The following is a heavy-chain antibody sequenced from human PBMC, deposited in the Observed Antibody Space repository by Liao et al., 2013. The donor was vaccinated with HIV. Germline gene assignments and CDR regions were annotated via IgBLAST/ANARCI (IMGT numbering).Heavy chain of an antibody. J-gene: IGHJ4*02. CDR2: INHSGST. CDR3: CSDSVLRYRMSKYYFDY. D-gene: IGHD1-26*01. V-gene: IGHV4-34*01. CDR1: GGSFSGYY. Sequence: QVQLQQWGAGLLKPSETLSLTCAVYGGSFSGYYWSWIRQPPGKGLEWIGEINHSGSTNYNPSLKSRVTISVDTSKNQFSLKLSSVTAADTAVYYVCSDSVLRYRMSKYYFDYWGQGTLVPPSP.